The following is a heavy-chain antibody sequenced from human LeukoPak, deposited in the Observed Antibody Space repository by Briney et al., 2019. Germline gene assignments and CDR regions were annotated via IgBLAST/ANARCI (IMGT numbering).Heavy chain of an antibody. J-gene: IGHJ4*02. D-gene: IGHD3-16*01. CDR3: AKDYYDYVWGSHGDY. CDR2: ISGSGGST. V-gene: IGHV3-23*01. Sequence: GRSLRLSCAASGFTFSSYAMSWVRQAPGKGLEWVSAISGSGGSTYYADSVKGRFTISRDNSKNTLYLQMNSLRAEDTAVYYCAKDYYDYVWGSHGDYWGQGTLVTVSS. CDR1: GFTFSSYA.